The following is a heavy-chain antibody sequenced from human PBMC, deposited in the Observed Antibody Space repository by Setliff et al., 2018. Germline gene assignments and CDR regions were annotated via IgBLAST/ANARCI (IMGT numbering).Heavy chain of an antibody. CDR1: GFTYNNDW. CDR3: FGAGTCSY. Sequence: GGSLRLSCGASGFTYNNDWVSWVRQAPGKGLEWLASINPDGSEKYYVDYVKGRFTISRDNAKNSLSLQMNSLRTEDTAVYYCFGAGTCSYWGQGTQVTVSS. D-gene: IGHD3-10*01. V-gene: IGHV3-7*01. CDR2: INPDGSEK. J-gene: IGHJ4*02.